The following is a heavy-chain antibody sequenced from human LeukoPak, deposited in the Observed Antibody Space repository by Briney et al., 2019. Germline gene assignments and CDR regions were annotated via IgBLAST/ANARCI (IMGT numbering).Heavy chain of an antibody. Sequence: GGSLRLSCAASGFTVSSNYMSWVRQAPGKGLEWVSVIYSGGSTYYADSVKGRFTISRDNSKNTLYLQMNSLRAEDTAVYYCARDIPYYGDYGAYWGQGTLVTVSS. J-gene: IGHJ4*02. CDR2: IYSGGST. V-gene: IGHV3-53*01. CDR3: ARDIPYYGDYGAY. CDR1: GFTVSSNY. D-gene: IGHD4-17*01.